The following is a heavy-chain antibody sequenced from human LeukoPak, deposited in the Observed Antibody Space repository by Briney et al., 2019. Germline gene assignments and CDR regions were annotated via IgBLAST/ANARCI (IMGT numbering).Heavy chain of an antibody. D-gene: IGHD1-1*01. V-gene: IGHV3-23*01. Sequence: GGSLRLSCAASGFTLSSHAMSWVRQAPGKGLEGVSGISGSGGSTYHADSVKGRFTISRDNAKNTLYLQMNSLRAEDTAVYYCAKDFLDNRERPYYMDVWGKGTTVTVSS. CDR1: GFTLSSHA. J-gene: IGHJ6*03. CDR3: AKDFLDNRERPYYMDV. CDR2: ISGSGGST.